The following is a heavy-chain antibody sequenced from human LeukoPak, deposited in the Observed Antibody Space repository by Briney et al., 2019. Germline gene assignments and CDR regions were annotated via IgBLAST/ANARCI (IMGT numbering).Heavy chain of an antibody. CDR1: GFTFSSYG. V-gene: IGHV3-48*04. CDR2: ISGSGSTI. J-gene: IGHJ5*02. CDR3: AKDHYDYVWGTYRPTNWFDP. Sequence: GGSLRLSCAASGFTFSSYGMNWVRQAPGKGLEWVSYISGSGSTIHYADSVKGRFTISRDNAKNSLYLQMNSLRAEDTAVYYCAKDHYDYVWGTYRPTNWFDPWGQGTLVTVSS. D-gene: IGHD3-16*02.